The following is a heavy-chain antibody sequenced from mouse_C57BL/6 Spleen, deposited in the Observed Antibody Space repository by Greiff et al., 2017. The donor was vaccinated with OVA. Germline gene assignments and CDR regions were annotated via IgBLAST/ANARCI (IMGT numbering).Heavy chain of an antibody. V-gene: IGHV1-55*01. J-gene: IGHJ1*03. Sequence: QVQLKQPGAELVKPGASVKMSCKASGYTFTSYWITWVKQRPGQGLEWIGDIYPGSGSTNYNEKFKSKATLTVDTSSSTAYMQLSSLTSEDSAVYYCARWGLYYYGSSYVRYFDVWGTGTTVTVSS. CDR2: IYPGSGST. CDR3: ARWGLYYYGSSYVRYFDV. D-gene: IGHD1-1*01. CDR1: GYTFTSYW.